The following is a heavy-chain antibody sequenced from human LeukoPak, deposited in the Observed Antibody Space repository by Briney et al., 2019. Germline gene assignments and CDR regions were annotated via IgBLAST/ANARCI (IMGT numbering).Heavy chain of an antibody. Sequence: GASVKVSCKASGYTFTGYYMHWVRQAPGQGLEWMGWINPNSGGTNYAQKFQGWVTMTRDTSISTAYMELSRLRSDDTAVYYCARAALGMEGSAFDIWGQGTMVTVSS. V-gene: IGHV1-2*04. CDR1: GYTFTGYY. CDR2: INPNSGGT. D-gene: IGHD7-27*01. CDR3: ARAALGMEGSAFDI. J-gene: IGHJ3*02.